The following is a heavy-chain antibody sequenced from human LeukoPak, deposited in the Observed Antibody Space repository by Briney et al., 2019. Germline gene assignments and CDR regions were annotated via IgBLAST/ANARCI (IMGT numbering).Heavy chain of an antibody. Sequence: GSSVKVSCKASGYAFTISGISWVRQAPGQGLEWMGWIGNYNGNTNYAQNLQGRVTITTDPSTSTAYMELRSLTSDDTALYYWARDERVVVTAIGFYFDYWGQGTLVTVSS. V-gene: IGHV1-18*01. CDR3: ARDERVVVTAIGFYFDY. CDR2: IGNYNGNT. D-gene: IGHD2-21*02. J-gene: IGHJ4*02. CDR1: GYAFTISG.